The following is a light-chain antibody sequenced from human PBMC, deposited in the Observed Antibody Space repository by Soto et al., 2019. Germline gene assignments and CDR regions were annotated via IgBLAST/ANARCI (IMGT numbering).Light chain of an antibody. CDR2: KAS. V-gene: IGKV1-5*03. CDR3: QQYNSYSRT. J-gene: IGKJ1*01. Sequence: DIQMTQSPSTLSASVGDRVTITCRASQSISSWLAWYQQKPGKAPKLLIYKASSLESRVPSRFSGSGSGTEFTLTISSLQPDDFATYYCQQYNSYSRTFGQGPKVELK. CDR1: QSISSW.